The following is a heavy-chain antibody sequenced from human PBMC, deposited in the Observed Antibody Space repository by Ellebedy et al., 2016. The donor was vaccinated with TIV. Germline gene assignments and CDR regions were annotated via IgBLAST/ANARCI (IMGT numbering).Heavy chain of an antibody. Sequence: GGSLRLSXAASGFTFDDYAMHWVRQAPGKGLEWVSGISWNSGSIGYADSVKGRFTISRDNSKNTLYLQMNSLRAEDTAVYYCAKVARSGWYFDYFDYWGQGTLVTVSS. CDR2: ISWNSGSI. D-gene: IGHD6-19*01. CDR3: AKVARSGWYFDYFDY. CDR1: GFTFDDYA. J-gene: IGHJ4*02. V-gene: IGHV3-9*01.